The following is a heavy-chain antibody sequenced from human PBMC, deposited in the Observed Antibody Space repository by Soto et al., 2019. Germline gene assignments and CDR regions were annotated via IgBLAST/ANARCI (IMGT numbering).Heavy chain of an antibody. CDR2: LYSGGRT. CDR1: GFNVSSTH. V-gene: IGHV3-53*01. J-gene: IGHJ3*01. Sequence: EVQLVESGGGLIQPGGSLRLSCAASGFNVSSTHMSWVRQAPGKGLEWVSLLYSGGRTYYADSVKGRFTISRDNSKNTLYRQMNILRAEDTAVYYXAIRRGYSGYDSAFDVWGQGTMVTVSS. D-gene: IGHD5-12*01. CDR3: AIRRGYSGYDSAFDV.